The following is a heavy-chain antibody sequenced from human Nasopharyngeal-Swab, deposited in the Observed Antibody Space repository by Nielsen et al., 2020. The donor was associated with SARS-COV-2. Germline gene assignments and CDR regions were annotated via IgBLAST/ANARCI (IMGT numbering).Heavy chain of an antibody. D-gene: IGHD3-3*01. CDR2: IGTEGDT. CDR3: ARARGINLGLGVVGDMDV. V-gene: IGHV3-13*01. J-gene: IGHJ6*03. CDR1: GFTFSSYA. Sequence: GESLKISCAASGFTFSSYAMHWVRQVTVKGLEWVSSIGTEGDTHYPDSVKGRFTISSENANSTLYLQMNIVRAEDTGVYYCARARGINLGLGVVGDMDVWGKGTTVTVSS.